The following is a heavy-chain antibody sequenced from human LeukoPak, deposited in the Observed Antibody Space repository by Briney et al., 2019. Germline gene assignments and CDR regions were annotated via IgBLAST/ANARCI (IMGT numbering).Heavy chain of an antibody. CDR3: ARKYSSSWYADY. CDR2: ISGSGGGT. J-gene: IGHJ4*02. Sequence: PGGSLRLSCAASGFTFNSYAMSWVRQAPEKGLEWVATISGSGGGTYYADSVKGRFTISRDDSKNTLYLQMNSLRAEDTAVYYCARKYSSSWYADYWGQGTLVTVSS. V-gene: IGHV3-23*01. D-gene: IGHD6-13*01. CDR1: GFTFNSYA.